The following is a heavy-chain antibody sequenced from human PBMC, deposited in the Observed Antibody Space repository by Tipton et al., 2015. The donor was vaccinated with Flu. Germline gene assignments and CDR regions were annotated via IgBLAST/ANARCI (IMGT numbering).Heavy chain of an antibody. D-gene: IGHD3-10*01. Sequence: LRLSCTVSGGSISSDNYYWAWVRQPPGKGLEWIGSVYYSGTTYYNPSLKSRVAISVDTSNNQFSLRLSSVSAADTAVYYCTREHQSSAGAWGQGILVTVSS. J-gene: IGHJ5*02. CDR2: VYYSGTT. V-gene: IGHV4-39*02. CDR1: GGSISSDNYY. CDR3: TREHQSSAGA.